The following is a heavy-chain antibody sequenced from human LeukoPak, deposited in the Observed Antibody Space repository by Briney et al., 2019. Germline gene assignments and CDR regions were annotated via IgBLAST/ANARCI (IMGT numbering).Heavy chain of an antibody. Sequence: ASVKVSCKASGYTFTGYYMHWVRQAPGQGLEWMGWINPNSGGTNYAQKFQGRVTMTRDTSISTAHMELSRLRSDDTAVYYCARDSLELRPGLFDPWGQGTLVTVSS. J-gene: IGHJ5*02. CDR1: GYTFTGYY. V-gene: IGHV1-2*02. CDR2: INPNSGGT. D-gene: IGHD1-7*01. CDR3: ARDSLELRPGLFDP.